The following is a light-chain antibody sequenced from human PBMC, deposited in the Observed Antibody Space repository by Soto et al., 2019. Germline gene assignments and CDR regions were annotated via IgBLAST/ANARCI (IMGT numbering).Light chain of an antibody. J-gene: IGKJ1*01. CDR1: QGIGTY. Sequence: IQLTQSPSSLSASVGDRVTVTCRASQGIGTYLVWYQQKSGKAPTVLIYASSTLQTGVPSRFSGSGSGTDFSLTISSLHPEDVATYYCQQYNSYWTFGQGTKVDI. CDR2: ASS. CDR3: QQYNSYWT. V-gene: IGKV1-9*01.